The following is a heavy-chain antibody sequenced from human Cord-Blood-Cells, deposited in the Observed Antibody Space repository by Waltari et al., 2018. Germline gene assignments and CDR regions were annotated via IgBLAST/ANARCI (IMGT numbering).Heavy chain of an antibody. CDR1: GYPFPSYH. CDR2: MNPNSGNT. J-gene: IGHJ3*02. CDR3: ARGYSGYDDAFDI. D-gene: IGHD5-12*01. Sequence: QVQLVQSGAEVKKPGASVKVSCTASGYPFPSYHINWVRQATGQGLEWMGWMNPNSGNTGYAQKFQGRVTITRNTSISTAYMELSSLRSEDTAVYYCARGYSGYDDAFDIWGQGTMVTVSS. V-gene: IGHV1-8*03.